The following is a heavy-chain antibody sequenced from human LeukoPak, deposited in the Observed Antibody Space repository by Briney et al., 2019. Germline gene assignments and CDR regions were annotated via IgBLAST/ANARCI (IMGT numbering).Heavy chain of an antibody. J-gene: IGHJ6*02. Sequence: ASVTVSCKASGYTFTSYYMHWVRQAPGQGLEWMGIIIPSGGSTSYAQKFQGRVTMTRDTSTSTVYMGLSSLRSEDTAVYYCARWWDDGSGYSYLYGMDVWGQGTTVTVSS. CDR2: IIPSGGST. CDR1: GYTFTSYY. D-gene: IGHD3-22*01. CDR3: ARWWDDGSGYSYLYGMDV. V-gene: IGHV1-46*01.